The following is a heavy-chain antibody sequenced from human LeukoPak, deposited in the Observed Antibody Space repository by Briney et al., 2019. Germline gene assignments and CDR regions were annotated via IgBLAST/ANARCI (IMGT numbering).Heavy chain of an antibody. CDR3: ARGTAYGGYVNY. CDR1: GYTFTNYL. CDR2: INAGNGNT. D-gene: IGHD5-12*01. J-gene: IGHJ4*02. V-gene: IGHV1-3*01. Sequence: VASAKVSCKASGYTFTNYLMHWVRQAPGQRLEWMGWINAGNGNTKYSQNFQDRVTITRDTSANTAYMELSGLRSEDTAVYYCARGTAYGGYVNYWGQGTLVTVSS.